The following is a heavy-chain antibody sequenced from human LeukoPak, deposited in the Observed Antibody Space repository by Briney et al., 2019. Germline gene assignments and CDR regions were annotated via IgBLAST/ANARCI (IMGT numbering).Heavy chain of an antibody. CDR2: IYYSGST. CDR1: GGSISSSTYY. V-gene: IGHV4-39*07. CDR3: EGGYDIPLFDY. Sequence: TSETLSLTCTVSGGSISSSTYYWGWIRQHPEKGLEWIGSIYYSGSTYYKPSLKSRVTISVDTSKNQFSLKLSSVTAADTAVYYCEGGYDIPLFDYWGQGTLVTVSS. J-gene: IGHJ4*02. D-gene: IGHD5-12*01.